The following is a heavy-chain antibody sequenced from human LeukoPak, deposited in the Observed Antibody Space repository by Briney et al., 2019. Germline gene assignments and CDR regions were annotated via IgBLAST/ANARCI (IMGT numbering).Heavy chain of an antibody. CDR3: ARDSPTDLPSIVVVPAAIGSVGY. D-gene: IGHD2-2*01. V-gene: IGHV1-2*02. CDR1: GYTFTGYY. Sequence: ASVKVSCKASGYTFTGYYMHWVRQAPGQGLEWMGWINPNSGGTNYAQKFQGRVTMTRDTSISTAYMELSRLRSDDTAVYYCARDSPTDLPSIVVVPAAIGSVGYWGQGTLVTVSS. J-gene: IGHJ4*02. CDR2: INPNSGGT.